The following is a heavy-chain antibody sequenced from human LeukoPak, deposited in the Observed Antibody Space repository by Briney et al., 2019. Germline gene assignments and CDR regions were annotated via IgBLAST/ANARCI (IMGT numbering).Heavy chain of an antibody. Sequence: GGSLRLSCAASGFTFSDYYMTWIRQAPGKGLEWVSYISSSGSTIYYADSVKGRFTISRDNAKNSLYLQMNSLRAEDTAVYYCARAPRFRLVGVPKGPFDPWGQGTLVTVSS. V-gene: IGHV3-11*01. J-gene: IGHJ5*02. D-gene: IGHD3-10*01. CDR2: ISSSGSTI. CDR1: GFTFSDYY. CDR3: ARAPRFRLVGVPKGPFDP.